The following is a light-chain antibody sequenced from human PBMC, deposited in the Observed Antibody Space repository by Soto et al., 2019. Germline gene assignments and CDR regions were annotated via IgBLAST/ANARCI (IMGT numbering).Light chain of an antibody. V-gene: IGKV4-1*01. CDR2: WAS. CDR3: QQYYSTPPWT. CDR1: QSVLYSSNNKNY. Sequence: DFVMTQSPDSLAVSLGERATINCKSSQSVLYSSNNKNYLAWYQQKPGQPPKLLFSWASTRESGVPDRFSGSGSGTDFNLPISSLQAEDVAVYYCQQYYSTPPWTFGQGTKVEIK. J-gene: IGKJ1*01.